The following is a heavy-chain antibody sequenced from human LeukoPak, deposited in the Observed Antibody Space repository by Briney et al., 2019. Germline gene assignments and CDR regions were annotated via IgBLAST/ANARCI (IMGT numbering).Heavy chain of an antibody. D-gene: IGHD2-15*01. Sequence: SETLSLTCTVSDGSISSYYWGWIRHRPGTGMEWNGYIYYSGRTNYNPSLKSRFTISVDTSKNQFSLQLSSVTAADTAVYYCARRKLQYCSGGSCYGGLYNWFDPWGQGTLVTVSS. J-gene: IGHJ5*02. CDR3: ARRKLQYCSGGSCYGGLYNWFDP. CDR1: DGSISSYY. CDR2: IYYSGRT. V-gene: IGHV4-59*08.